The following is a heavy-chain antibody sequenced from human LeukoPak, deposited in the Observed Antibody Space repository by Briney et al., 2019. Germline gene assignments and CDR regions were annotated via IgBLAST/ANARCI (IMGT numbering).Heavy chain of an antibody. V-gene: IGHV3-30*04. D-gene: IGHD3-10*01. CDR3: ARDRLSITMVRGVIYY. J-gene: IGHJ4*02. CDR2: ISYDGSNK. Sequence: GGSLRLSCAASGFTFSSYAMHWVRQAPGKGLEWVAVISYDGSNKYYADSVKGRFTISRDNSKNTLYLQMNSLRAEDTAVYYCARDRLSITMVRGVIYYWGQGTLVTVSS. CDR1: GFTFSSYA.